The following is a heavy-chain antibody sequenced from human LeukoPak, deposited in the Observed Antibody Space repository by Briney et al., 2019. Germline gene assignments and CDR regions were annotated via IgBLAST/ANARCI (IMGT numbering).Heavy chain of an antibody. V-gene: IGHV3-33*01. J-gene: IGHJ4*02. D-gene: IGHD2-15*01. Sequence: PGGSLRLSCAASGFTFSSYGMHWVRQAPGKGLEWVAVIWYDGSNKYYADSVKGRSTISRDNSKNTLYLQMNSLRAEDTAVYYCARVDRHSTSTFDYWGQGTLVTVSS. CDR3: ARVDRHSTSTFDY. CDR1: GFTFSSYG. CDR2: IWYDGSNK.